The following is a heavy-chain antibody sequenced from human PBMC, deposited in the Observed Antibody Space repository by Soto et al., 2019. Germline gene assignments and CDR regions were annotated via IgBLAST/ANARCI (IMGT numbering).Heavy chain of an antibody. Sequence: ASVKVSCKASGYTFPNYFIHWVRQAPGQGLEWMGIFNPSGGSTTYAQKFQGRVTMTRDTSTSTVYMELSSLRSEDTAVYYCAKDGGHGARMHICGMDVWGQGTTVTVSS. CDR3: AKDGGHGARMHICGMDV. J-gene: IGHJ6*02. CDR2: FNPSGGST. CDR1: GYTFPNYF. D-gene: IGHD2-21*01. V-gene: IGHV1-46*01.